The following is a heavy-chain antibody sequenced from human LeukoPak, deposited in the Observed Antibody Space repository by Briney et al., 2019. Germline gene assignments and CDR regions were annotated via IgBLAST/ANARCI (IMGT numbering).Heavy chain of an antibody. CDR3: ARGRGLHYYDSSGYYYWLAY. Sequence: GGSLRLSCAASGFTFSSYAMHWVRQAPGKGLEWVAVISYDGSNKYYADSVKGRFTISRDNSKNTLYLQMNSLRAEDAAVYYCARGRGLHYYDSSGYYYWLAYWGQGTLVTVSS. CDR1: GFTFSSYA. D-gene: IGHD3-22*01. J-gene: IGHJ4*02. CDR2: ISYDGSNK. V-gene: IGHV3-30-3*01.